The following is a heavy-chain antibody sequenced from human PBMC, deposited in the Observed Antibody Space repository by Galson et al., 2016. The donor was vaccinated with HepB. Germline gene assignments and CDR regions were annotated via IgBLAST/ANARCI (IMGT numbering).Heavy chain of an antibody. CDR3: TRSDWDRRFDD. D-gene: IGHD3/OR15-3a*01. J-gene: IGHJ4*02. Sequence: SLRLSCAGSGFTFSSYWMHWVRQAPGKGPVWVSRINTDGSVIDCVDSVRGRFTISRDNAKNTLYLQMNSLRVEDTAVYYCTRSDWDRRFDDWGQGTLVTVSS. CDR1: GFTFSSYW. V-gene: IGHV3-74*01. CDR2: INTDGSVI.